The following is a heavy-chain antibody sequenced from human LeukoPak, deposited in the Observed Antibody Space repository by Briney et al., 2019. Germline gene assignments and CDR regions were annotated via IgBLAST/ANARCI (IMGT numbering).Heavy chain of an antibody. Sequence: SETLSLTCTVSGGSISSYYWSWIRQPPGKGLEWIGYIYYSGSTNYNPSLKSRVTISVDTSKNQFSLKLSSVTAADTAVYYCAKLPQEEWELRAFDIWGQGTMVTVSS. CDR1: GGSISSYY. V-gene: IGHV4-59*08. J-gene: IGHJ3*02. D-gene: IGHD1-26*01. CDR3: AKLPQEEWELRAFDI. CDR2: IYYSGST.